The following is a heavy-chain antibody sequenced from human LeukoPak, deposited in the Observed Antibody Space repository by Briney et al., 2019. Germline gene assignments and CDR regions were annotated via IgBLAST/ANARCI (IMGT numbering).Heavy chain of an antibody. CDR1: GYTFTSYD. CDR3: ATAPLAASRDY. J-gene: IGHJ4*02. CDR2: MNPNNGNT. D-gene: IGHD6-25*01. Sequence: ASVKVSCKASGYTFTSYDINWVRQATGQGLEWMGWMNPNNGNTDYAQKFQGRVTITADTSTDTAYMELSSLRSEDTAVYYYATAPLAASRDYWGQGTMVTVSS. V-gene: IGHV1-8*01.